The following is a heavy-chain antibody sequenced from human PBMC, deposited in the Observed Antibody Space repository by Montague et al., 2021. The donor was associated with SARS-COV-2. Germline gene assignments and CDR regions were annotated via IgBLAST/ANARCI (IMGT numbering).Heavy chain of an antibody. J-gene: IGHJ3*02. V-gene: IGHV3-23*01. CDR1: GYTFSSYT. D-gene: IGHD1-26*01. CDR3: VRSGNYIGDDAFDI. Sequence: SLRLSCAASGYTFSSYTMSWVRQAPGKGLEWVSAISGSGGSTYYSDSXKGRFTISRDNSKNTLYLQMNSLRAEDTAVYYCVRSGNYIGDDAFDIWGQGTMVTVSS. CDR2: ISGSGGST.